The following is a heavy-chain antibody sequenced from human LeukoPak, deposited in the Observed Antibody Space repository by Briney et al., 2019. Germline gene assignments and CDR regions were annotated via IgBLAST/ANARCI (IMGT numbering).Heavy chain of an antibody. V-gene: IGHV1-69*13. D-gene: IGHD2-2*01. Sequence: SVKVSCKATGGTFSSYAISWVRQAPGQGLEWMGGIIPIFGTANYAQKFQGRVTITADESTSTAYMELSGLRSEDTAVYYCARDNIVVVPAAPGHYYYGMDVWGQGTTVTVSS. CDR3: ARDNIVVVPAAPGHYYYGMDV. CDR2: IIPIFGTA. J-gene: IGHJ6*02. CDR1: GGTFSSYA.